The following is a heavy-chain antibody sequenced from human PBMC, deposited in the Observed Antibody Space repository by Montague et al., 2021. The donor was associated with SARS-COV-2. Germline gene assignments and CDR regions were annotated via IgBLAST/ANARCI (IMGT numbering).Heavy chain of an antibody. J-gene: IGHJ4*02. CDR3: ARNPHRTYFYGSGIYLLNHSFDY. V-gene: IGHV3-7*01. CDR2: INYDGSET. CDR1: GFTLYAYW. Sequence: SLRLSCAASGFTLYAYWMNWVRQAPGKGLEWVANINYDGSETYYVGSVKGRFTISRDNANNALLLQMNNLRAADTAVYFCARNPHRTYFYGSGIYLLNHSFDYWGPGTLVTVSS. D-gene: IGHD3-10*01.